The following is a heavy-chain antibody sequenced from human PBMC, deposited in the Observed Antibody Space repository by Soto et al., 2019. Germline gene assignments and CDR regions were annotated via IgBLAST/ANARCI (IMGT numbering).Heavy chain of an antibody. V-gene: IGHV1-46*01. CDR2: INPSGGST. J-gene: IGHJ6*02. Sequence: ASVKVSCKASGYTFTIYYMHWVRQAPGQGLEWMGIINPSGGSTSYAQKFQGRVTMTRDTSTSTVYMELSSLRSEDTAVYYCASPRITMVRGVIITDYYYGMDVWGQGTTVTVSS. CDR1: GYTFTIYY. D-gene: IGHD3-10*01. CDR3: ASPRITMVRGVIITDYYYGMDV.